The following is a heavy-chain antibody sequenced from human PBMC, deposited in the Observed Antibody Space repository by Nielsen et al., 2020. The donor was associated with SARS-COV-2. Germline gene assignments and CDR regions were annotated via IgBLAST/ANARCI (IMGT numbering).Heavy chain of an antibody. CDR3: AKAVDI. J-gene: IGHJ4*02. D-gene: IGHD5-12*01. CDR2: ISWNSGSI. V-gene: IGHV3-9*01. Sequence: SLKISCAASGFTFDDYAMHWVRQAPGKGLEWVSGISWNSGSIGYADSVKGRFTISRDNSKNTLYLQMNSLRAEDTAVYYCAKAVDIWGQGTLVTVSS. CDR1: GFTFDDYA.